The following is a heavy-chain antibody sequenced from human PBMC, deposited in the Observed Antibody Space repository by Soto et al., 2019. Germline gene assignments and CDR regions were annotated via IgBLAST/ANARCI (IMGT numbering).Heavy chain of an antibody. CDR1: GFTFSSYG. V-gene: IGHV3-30*18. J-gene: IGHJ3*02. Sequence: QVQLVESGGGVVKPGRSLRLSCAASGFTFSSYGMHWVRQAPGKGLEWVEVISYDGSNKDYADSVKGRFTISRDKSKNXXYLQMNSLRAEGTAVYYCAKGDCGGDCYSFDAFDIWGQGTMVTVSS. CDR2: ISYDGSNK. CDR3: AKGDCGGDCYSFDAFDI. D-gene: IGHD2-21*02.